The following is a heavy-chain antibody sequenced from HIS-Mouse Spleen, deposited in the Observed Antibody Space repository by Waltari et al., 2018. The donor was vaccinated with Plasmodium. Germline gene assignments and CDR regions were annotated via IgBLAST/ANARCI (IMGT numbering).Heavy chain of an antibody. CDR1: GYTFSSYG. D-gene: IGHD1-26*01. J-gene: IGHJ4*02. V-gene: IGHV1-18*01. CDR2: ISSYNGNT. CDR3: ARLLPWVHGHFDY. Sequence: QVQLVQSGAEGKRPGASVKVSCKASGYTFSSYGISWVRPAHGQGLEWMGWISSYNGNTNQAQNVQGKVNKTTDTSTSTAYMELRSLRSDDTAVYYCARLLPWVHGHFDYWGQGTLVTVSS.